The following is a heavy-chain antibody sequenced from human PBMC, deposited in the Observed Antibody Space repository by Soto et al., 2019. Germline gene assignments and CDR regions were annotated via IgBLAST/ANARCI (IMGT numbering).Heavy chain of an antibody. D-gene: IGHD6-6*01. CDR2: IRGSGGST. J-gene: IGHJ4*02. CDR3: AKSAQAGLPGIADSIAARSYFDY. Sequence: EVQLLESGGGLVQPGGSLRLSCAASGFTFSSYAMSWVRQAPGQGLEWVSAIRGSGGSTYHADSVKGRFTISRDNSKNTLYLQMNSLRAEDTAVYYCAKSAQAGLPGIADSIAARSYFDYWGQGTLVTVSS. V-gene: IGHV3-23*01. CDR1: GFTFSSYA.